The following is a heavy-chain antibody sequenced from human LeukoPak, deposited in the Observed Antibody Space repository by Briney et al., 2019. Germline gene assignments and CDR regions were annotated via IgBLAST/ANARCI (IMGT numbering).Heavy chain of an antibody. V-gene: IGHV4-59*08. CDR2: IYYSGST. D-gene: IGHD6-13*01. CDR1: GGSISSYY. CDR3: ARHVWQQLVYFDY. Sequence: SETLSLTCTVSGGSISSYYWSWIRQPPGKGLEWIGYIYYSGSTNYNPSLKSRVTISVDTSKNQFSLKLSSVTAADTAVYYCARHVWQQLVYFDYWGQGTLVTVSS. J-gene: IGHJ4*02.